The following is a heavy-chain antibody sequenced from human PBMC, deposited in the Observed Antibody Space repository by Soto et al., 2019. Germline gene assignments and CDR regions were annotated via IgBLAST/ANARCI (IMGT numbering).Heavy chain of an antibody. J-gene: IGHJ3*01. CDR3: ARRLDDRADEGFDV. CDR2: IIPLFGTT. CDR1: GGTFSTYT. D-gene: IGHD3-16*01. V-gene: IGHV1-69*18. Sequence: QVHLVQSGAEVRKPGSSVKVSCKTSGGTFSTYTIYWVRQAPGQGLEWMGRIIPLFGTTRYAQNFQDRVTITAEESKNTTYMELSSLRAEDTALYYCARRLDDRADEGFDVWGEGTAVTVSA.